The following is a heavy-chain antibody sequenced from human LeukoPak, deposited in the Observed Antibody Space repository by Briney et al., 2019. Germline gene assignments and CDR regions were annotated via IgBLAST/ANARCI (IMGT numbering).Heavy chain of an antibody. CDR2: INPNSGGT. CDR3: ARDLEGGSVDY. V-gene: IGHV1-2*02. D-gene: IGHD3-16*01. J-gene: IGHJ4*02. Sequence: ASVKVSCKASGYAFTDYYVLWVRQAPGQGLEWMGWINPNSGGTNSAQKFQGRVTMTRDTSISTAYMELSSLTSDDTAVYYCARDLEGGSVDYWGQGTLVTVSS. CDR1: GYAFTDYY.